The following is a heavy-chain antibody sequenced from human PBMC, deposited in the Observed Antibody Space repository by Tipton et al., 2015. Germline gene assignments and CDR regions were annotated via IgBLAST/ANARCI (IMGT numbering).Heavy chain of an antibody. D-gene: IGHD5-12*01. V-gene: IGHV4-39*07. J-gene: IGHJ5*02. CDR3: ARETYSDYDFSNWFDP. CDR1: GGSISNSNYY. CDR2: LSYSGKT. Sequence: TLSLTCTVPGGSISNSNYYWGWIRQPPGKGLEWIGSLSYSGKTDYNPPLRSRVTISVDTSKNQFSLKVTSVTAADTAVYYCARETYSDYDFSNWFDPWGQGILVTVSS.